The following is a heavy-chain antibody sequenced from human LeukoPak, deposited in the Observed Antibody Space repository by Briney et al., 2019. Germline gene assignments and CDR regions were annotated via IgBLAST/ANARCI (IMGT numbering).Heavy chain of an antibody. CDR1: GASISGYY. CDR3: ASSMVRGFNWFDP. J-gene: IGHJ5*02. CDR2: IYHSRSA. Sequence: SETLSLTCTVSGASISGYYWSWIRQPPGKGLEWIGYIYHSRSASYNPSLKSRVTMSVDTSKNQFSLKLSSVTAADTAVYYCASSMVRGFNWFDPWGQGTLVTVSS. D-gene: IGHD3-10*01. V-gene: IGHV4-59*12.